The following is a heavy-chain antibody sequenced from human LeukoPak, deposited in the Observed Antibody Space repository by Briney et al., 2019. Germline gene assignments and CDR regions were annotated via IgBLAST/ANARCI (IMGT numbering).Heavy chain of an antibody. D-gene: IGHD2-2*01. CDR3: ARDLLGGDIVVVPAATRLDY. J-gene: IGHJ4*02. CDR1: GFTFSSYG. Sequence: GGSLRLSCAASGFTFSSYGMHWVRQAPGKGLEWVAVISYDGSNKYYADSVKGRFTISRDNSKNTLYLQMNSLRAEDTAVYYCARDLLGGDIVVVPAATRLDYWGQGTLVTVSS. V-gene: IGHV3-30*03. CDR2: ISYDGSNK.